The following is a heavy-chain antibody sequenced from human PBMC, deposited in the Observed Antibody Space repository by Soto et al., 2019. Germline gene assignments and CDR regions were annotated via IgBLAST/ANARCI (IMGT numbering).Heavy chain of an antibody. D-gene: IGHD3-16*01. Sequence: QITLKESGPTLVKPTQTLTLTCTFSGFSLNTRGVGVGGIRQPPGKALEWLTLIYWDDAKEYSPSLKSRLTITKHTSKNQVVLIMTNMDPVDTATYYCVHKGEGDRILDFWGQGALVTVSS. V-gene: IGHV2-5*02. CDR1: GFSLNTRGVG. CDR3: VHKGEGDRILDF. J-gene: IGHJ4*02. CDR2: IYWDDAK.